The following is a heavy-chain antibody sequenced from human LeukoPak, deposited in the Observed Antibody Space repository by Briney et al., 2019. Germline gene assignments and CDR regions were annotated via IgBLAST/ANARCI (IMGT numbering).Heavy chain of an antibody. CDR3: ASALLTLNWFDP. V-gene: IGHV4-4*07. CDR2: IYASGST. Sequence: PSDSLSLTCTVSGYSMSSYFWSWIRQPAGEGLEWIGRIYASGSTNYNPSLKSRVTMSVDTSNNVFSLQLTSVTAADTTVYYCASALLTLNWFDPWGQGTLVTVSS. CDR1: GYSMSSYF. D-gene: IGHD2-15*01. J-gene: IGHJ5*02.